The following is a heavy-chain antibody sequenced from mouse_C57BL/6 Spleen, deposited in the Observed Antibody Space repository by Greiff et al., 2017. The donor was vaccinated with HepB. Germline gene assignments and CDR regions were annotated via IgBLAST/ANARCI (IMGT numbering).Heavy chain of an antibody. D-gene: IGHD3-2*02. CDR3: ARGEGSLFDY. CDR1: GFTSSDYG. CDR2: ISSGSSTI. Sequence: EVKLVESGGGLVKPGGSLKLSCAASGFTSSDYGMHWVRQAPEKGLEWVAYISSGSSTIYYADTVKGRFTISRDNAKNTLFLQMTSLRSEDTAMYYCARGEGSLFDYWGQGTTLTVSS. V-gene: IGHV5-17*01. J-gene: IGHJ2*01.